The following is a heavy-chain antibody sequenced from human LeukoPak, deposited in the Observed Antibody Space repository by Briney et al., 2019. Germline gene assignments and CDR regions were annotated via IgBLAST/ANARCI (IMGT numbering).Heavy chain of an antibody. CDR1: GGTFSSYT. V-gene: IGHV1-69*02. Sequence: GSSVKVSCKASGGTFSSYTISWVRQAPGQGLEWMGSIIPILGIANYAQKFQGRVTITADKSTSTAYMELSSLRSEDTAVYYCASWVRYSYGYNAFDIWGQGTMVTVSS. CDR3: ASWVRYSYGYNAFDI. D-gene: IGHD5-18*01. J-gene: IGHJ3*02. CDR2: IIPILGIA.